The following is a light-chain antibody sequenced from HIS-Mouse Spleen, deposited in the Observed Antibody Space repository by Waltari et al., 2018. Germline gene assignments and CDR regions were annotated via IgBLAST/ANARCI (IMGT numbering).Light chain of an antibody. CDR1: SSDVGSYNL. CDR3: CSYAGSSTWV. Sequence: QSALTQPASVSGSPGQSITISCTGTSSDVGSYNLVSWYQPHPGKAPNLMIYEGSKRPSGGSNRVSGSKSGNTASLTISGLQAEDEADYYCCSYAGSSTWVFGGGTKLTVL. J-gene: IGLJ3*02. V-gene: IGLV2-23*01. CDR2: EGS.